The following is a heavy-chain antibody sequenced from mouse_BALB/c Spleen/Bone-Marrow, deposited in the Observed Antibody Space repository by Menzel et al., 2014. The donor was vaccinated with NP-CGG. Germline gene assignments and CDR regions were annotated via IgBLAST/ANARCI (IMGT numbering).Heavy chain of an antibody. Sequence: VQLQQSGPELVKPGASVKVSCTASGYLFTDYNIYWVKQSPGKSLEWLGYIDPYNGATSYNQRFKGKATLTVDKSSSTAFMHLNGLTSEDSAVYYCARGTRYGYDGFDCWGQGTTLTVSS. CDR3: ARGTRYGYDGFDC. J-gene: IGHJ2*01. V-gene: IGHV1S135*01. D-gene: IGHD2-2*01. CDR1: GYLFTDYN. CDR2: IDPYNGAT.